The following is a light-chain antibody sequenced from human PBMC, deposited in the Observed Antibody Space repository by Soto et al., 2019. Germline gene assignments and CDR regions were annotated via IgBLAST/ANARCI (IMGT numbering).Light chain of an antibody. V-gene: IGKV1-33*01. Sequence: DIPMTQSPSSVSASVGDRVTITCRASQGISNWLAWYQQKPGKAPKLLIYDASNLETGVPSRFSGSGSGTDFTFTISSLQPEDIATYYCQQYDNLPLTFGGGTKVEIK. CDR2: DAS. CDR1: QGISNW. J-gene: IGKJ4*01. CDR3: QQYDNLPLT.